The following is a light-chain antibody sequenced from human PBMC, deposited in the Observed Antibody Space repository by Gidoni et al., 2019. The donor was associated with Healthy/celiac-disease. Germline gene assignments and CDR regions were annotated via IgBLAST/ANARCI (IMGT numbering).Light chain of an antibody. J-gene: IGLJ2*01. V-gene: IGLV2-14*01. CDR1: SSDVGGYNY. CDR3: SSYTSSSTLVV. CDR2: EVS. Sequence: QSALTQPAPVSGSPGQSITISCTGTSSDVGGYNYVSWYQQHPGKAPKLMIYEVSKRPSGVSNRFSGSKSGNTASLTISGLQAEDEADYYCSSYTSSSTLVVFGGGTKLTVL.